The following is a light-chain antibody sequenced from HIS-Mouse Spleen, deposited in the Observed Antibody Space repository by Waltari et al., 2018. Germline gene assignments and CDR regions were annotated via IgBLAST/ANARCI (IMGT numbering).Light chain of an antibody. CDR3: NSRDSSGNHLSV. J-gene: IGLJ1*01. V-gene: IGLV3-19*01. Sequence: SSELTQDPAVSVALGQTVRITCQGDRLRSYYASRYQQKPGQAPVLVIYGKNNRPSGIPDRFSGSSSGNTASLTITGAQAEDEADYYCNSRDSSGNHLSVFGTGTKVTVL. CDR1: RLRSYY. CDR2: GKN.